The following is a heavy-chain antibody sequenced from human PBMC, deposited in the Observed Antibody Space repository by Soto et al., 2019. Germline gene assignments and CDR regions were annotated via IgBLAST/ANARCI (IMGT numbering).Heavy chain of an antibody. CDR3: ARDRLTQGWYSSWNKHVGLEY. V-gene: IGHV1-18*01. CDR1: GYTFTNYG. D-gene: IGHD6-13*01. J-gene: IGHJ4*02. Sequence: ASVKVSCKASGYTFTNYGISWVRQAPGQGLEWMGWISAYNGNTNYAQKLQGRVTMTTDTSTSTGYMELRSLRSDDTAVYYCARDRLTQGWYSSWNKHVGLEYWGQGTLVTVSS. CDR2: ISAYNGNT.